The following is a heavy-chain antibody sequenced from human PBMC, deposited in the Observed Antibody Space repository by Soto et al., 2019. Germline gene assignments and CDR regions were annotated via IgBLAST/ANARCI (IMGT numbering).Heavy chain of an antibody. CDR3: ARDQTGITTTGGGRIDR. CDR2: VSFDGSNK. D-gene: IGHD1-20*01. V-gene: IGHV3-30-3*01. J-gene: IGHJ5*02. Sequence: QVQLVESGGGVVQPGRSLSLSCAASGFTFSTHAMHWVRQSPGKGLECVAIVSFDGSNKYYADSVKGRFTISRDNSKNTLYLQMSGLTPEDTAVYYCARDQTGITTTGGGRIDRWGQGTLVNVSS. CDR1: GFTFSTHA.